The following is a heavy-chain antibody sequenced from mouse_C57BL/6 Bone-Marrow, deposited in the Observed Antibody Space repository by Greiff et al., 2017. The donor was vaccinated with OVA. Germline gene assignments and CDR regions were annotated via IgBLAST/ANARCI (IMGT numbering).Heavy chain of an antibody. CDR2: ISDGGSYT. Sequence: EVKLMESGGGLVKPGGSLKLSCAASGFTFSSYAMSWVRQTPEKRLEWVATISDGGSYTYYPDNVKGRFTISRDNAKNNLYLQMSHLKSEDTAMYYCARDPWGDYWGQGTSVTVSS. CDR1: GFTFSSYA. CDR3: ARDPWGDY. D-gene: IGHD4-1*01. J-gene: IGHJ4*01. V-gene: IGHV5-4*01.